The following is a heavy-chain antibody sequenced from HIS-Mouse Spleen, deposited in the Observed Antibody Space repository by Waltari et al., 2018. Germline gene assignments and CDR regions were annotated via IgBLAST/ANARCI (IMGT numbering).Heavy chain of an antibody. Sequence: EVQLVVSGGGLVQPGRSLRLSCAASGFTFDDYAMHWVRQAPGKGLEWVSGISWNSGSIGYADSVKGRFTISRDNAKNSLYLQMNSLRAEDTALYYCAKDGRSLNYWGQGTLVTVSS. CDR1: GFTFDDYA. CDR2: ISWNSGSI. J-gene: IGHJ4*02. V-gene: IGHV3-9*01. CDR3: AKDGRSLNY.